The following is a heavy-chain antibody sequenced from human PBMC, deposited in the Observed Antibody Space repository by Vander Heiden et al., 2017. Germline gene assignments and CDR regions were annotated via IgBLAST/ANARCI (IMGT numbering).Heavy chain of an antibody. CDR2: IRNKAASHTT. Sequence: EVQLVESGGGLVQPGASLGLYCVGSGFTFSDHYMDWVRQAQGKGLEWVGRIRNKAASHTTAYAASVEGRFAISRDDSKNSLYLQLNSLKTEDTAMYYCATSPSSGYNWGQGTQVTVSS. D-gene: IGHD3-22*01. CDR1: GFTFSDHY. V-gene: IGHV3-72*01. J-gene: IGHJ1*01. CDR3: ATSPSSGYN.